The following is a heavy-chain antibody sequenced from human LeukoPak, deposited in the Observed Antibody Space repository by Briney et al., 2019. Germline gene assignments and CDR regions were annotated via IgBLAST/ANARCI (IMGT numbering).Heavy chain of an antibody. V-gene: IGHV1-69*05. D-gene: IGHD3-10*01. CDR3: ARNMDDSGTPGY. CDR1: GSTFSTYA. J-gene: IGHJ4*02. CDR2: IIPMFGTV. Sequence: SVKVSCKASGSTFSTYAISWVRQAPGQGLEWMGGIIPMFGTVNYAQKFQGRVTITRDTSASTAYMELSSLRSEDASVYYCARNMDDSGTPGYWGQGTLVTVSS.